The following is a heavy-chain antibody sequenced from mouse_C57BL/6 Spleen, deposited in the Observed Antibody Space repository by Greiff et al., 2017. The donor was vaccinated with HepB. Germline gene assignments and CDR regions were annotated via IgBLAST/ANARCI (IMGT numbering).Heavy chain of an antibody. CDR3: ARGGAMDY. V-gene: IGHV1-26*01. Sequence: EVQLQQSGSELVKPGASVKISCKASGYTFTDYYMNWVKQSHGKSLEWIGDINPNNGGTSYNQKFKGKATLTVDKSSSTAYMELRSLTSEDSAVYYCARGGAMDYWGQGTSVTVSS. CDR1: GYTFTDYY. J-gene: IGHJ4*01. CDR2: INPNNGGT.